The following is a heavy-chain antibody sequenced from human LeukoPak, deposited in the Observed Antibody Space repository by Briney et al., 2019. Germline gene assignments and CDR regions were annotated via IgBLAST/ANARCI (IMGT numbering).Heavy chain of an antibody. V-gene: IGHV1-18*01. CDR3: ARLTLYVSGSYYKD. D-gene: IGHD3-10*01. CDR2: ISGYNGDT. Sequence: GASVKVSCKSSGYTVTRYGISWVRQAPGQGLEWMGWISGYNGDTNYAQKFQGRVTMTTDTSTSTVYMDLRSLRSDDTAVYYCARLTLYVSGSYYKDWGQGTLVTVSS. CDR1: GYTVTRYG. J-gene: IGHJ4*02.